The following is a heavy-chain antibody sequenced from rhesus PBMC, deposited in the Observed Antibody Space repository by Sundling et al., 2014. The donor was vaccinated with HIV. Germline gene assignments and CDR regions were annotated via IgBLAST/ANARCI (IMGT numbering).Heavy chain of an antibody. Sequence: EVQLVESGGGVVQPGGSLRLSCAASGFTFDDYAMHWVRQAPGKGLEWVSGINWSGDNTGYADSVKGRFTISRDNAKNSLYLQMNRLKPEDTALYYCARGHYYSGSYYYLYFDYWGQGVLVTVSS. V-gene: IGHV3-201*01. CDR2: INWSGDNT. CDR1: GFTFDDYA. J-gene: IGHJ4*01. D-gene: IGHD3-16*01. CDR3: ARGHYYSGSYYYLYFDY.